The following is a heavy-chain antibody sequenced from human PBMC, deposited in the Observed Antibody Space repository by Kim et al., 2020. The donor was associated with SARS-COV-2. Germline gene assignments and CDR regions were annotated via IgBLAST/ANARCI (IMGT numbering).Heavy chain of an antibody. Sequence: SETLSLTCAVYGGSFSNYYWSWIRKSPGKGLEWIGEINHSGSTNYNPSLKSRVTISVDTSKNQFSLKLSSVTAADTAGYYCARIEVFDFDNVGQGTRVT. CDR1: GGSFSNYY. D-gene: IGHD3-10*02. J-gene: IGHJ4*02. V-gene: IGHV4-34*01. CDR2: INHSGST. CDR3: ARIEVFDFDN.